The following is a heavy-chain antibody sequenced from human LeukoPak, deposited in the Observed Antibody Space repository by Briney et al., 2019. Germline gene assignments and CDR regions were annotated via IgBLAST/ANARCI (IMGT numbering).Heavy chain of an antibody. CDR2: ISGTSGTT. CDR3: AKDRANWGSWDDAFDI. V-gene: IGHV3-23*01. Sequence: GGSLRLSCAASEFTFSNYAVSWVRQSPGKGLEWVSGISGTSGTTYYADSVKGRFTISRDNAKNSLYLQMNSLRAEDTALYYCAKDRANWGSWDDAFDIWGQGTMVTVSS. J-gene: IGHJ3*02. D-gene: IGHD7-27*01. CDR1: EFTFSNYA.